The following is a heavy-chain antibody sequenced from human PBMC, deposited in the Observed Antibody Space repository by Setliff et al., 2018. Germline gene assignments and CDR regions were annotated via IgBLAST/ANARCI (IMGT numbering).Heavy chain of an antibody. Sequence: SETLSLTCTVSGASVSNVNYYWGWLRQPPGRGLEWVGSIYYSGKTYSNPSFKSRVTMSVDKSKNQFSLKLASVTAADRAVYYCARIAYFDFWRGFGVGAFDLWGHGSVVTVSS. V-gene: IGHV4-39*01. D-gene: IGHD3-3*01. CDR1: GASVSNVNYY. J-gene: IGHJ3*01. CDR2: IYYSGKT. CDR3: ARIAYFDFWRGFGVGAFDL.